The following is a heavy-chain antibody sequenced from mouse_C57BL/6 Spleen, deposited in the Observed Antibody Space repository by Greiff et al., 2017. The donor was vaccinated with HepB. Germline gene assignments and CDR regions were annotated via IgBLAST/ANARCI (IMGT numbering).Heavy chain of an antibody. CDR1: GFSLTSYG. V-gene: IGHV2-5*01. CDR2: IWRGGST. CDR3: DKTGYDYYAMDY. J-gene: IGHJ4*01. Sequence: VQLQQSGPGLVQPSQSLSITCTVSGFSLTSYGVHWVRQSPGKGLEWLGVIWRGGSTDYNAAFMSRLSITKDNSKSQVFFKMNSLQADDTAIYYCDKTGYDYYAMDYWGQGTSVTVSS.